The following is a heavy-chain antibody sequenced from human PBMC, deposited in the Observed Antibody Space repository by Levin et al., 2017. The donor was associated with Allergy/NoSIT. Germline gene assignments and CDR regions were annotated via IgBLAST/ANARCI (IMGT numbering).Heavy chain of an antibody. Sequence: GGSLRLSCAASGFTFSSYAMNWVRQAPGKGLEWVSSISGSGGTTYYADSVKGRFTISRDNSKNTLYLQMNSLRVEDTAVYYCAKEKGRYHGMDVWGQGTTVTVSS. J-gene: IGHJ6*02. CDR3: AKEKGRYHGMDV. CDR2: ISGSGGTT. CDR1: GFTFSSYA. V-gene: IGHV3-23*01.